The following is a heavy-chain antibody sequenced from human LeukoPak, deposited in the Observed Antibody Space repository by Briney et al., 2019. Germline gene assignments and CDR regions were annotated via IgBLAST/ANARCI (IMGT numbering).Heavy chain of an antibody. CDR2: ISGSGGST. Sequence: HPGGSLRLSCAASGFTFSSYAMSWVRQAPGKGLEWVSAISGSGGSTYYADSVKGRFTISRDNSKNTLYLQMNSLRAEDTAVYYCAKDLALRGSSWYSLGFDPWGQGTLVTVSS. D-gene: IGHD6-13*01. J-gene: IGHJ5*02. V-gene: IGHV3-23*01. CDR1: GFTFSSYA. CDR3: AKDLALRGSSWYSLGFDP.